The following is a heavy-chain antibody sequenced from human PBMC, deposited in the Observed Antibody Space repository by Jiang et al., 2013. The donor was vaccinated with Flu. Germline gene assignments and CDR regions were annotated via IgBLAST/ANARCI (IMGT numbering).Heavy chain of an antibody. V-gene: IGHV3-30*18. Sequence: GGSLRLSCAASGFTFSSYGMHWVRQAPGKGLEWVAVISYDGSNKYYADSVKGRFTISRDNSKNTLYLQMNSLRAEDTAVYYCAKDATGYCSGGSCYGMGHDLWGRGTLVTVSS. CDR1: GFTFSSYG. CDR3: AKDATGYCSGGSCYGMGHDL. D-gene: IGHD2-15*01. CDR2: ISYDGSNK. J-gene: IGHJ2*01.